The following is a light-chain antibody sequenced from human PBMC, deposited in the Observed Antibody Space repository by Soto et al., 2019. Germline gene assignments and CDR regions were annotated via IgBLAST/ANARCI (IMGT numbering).Light chain of an antibody. CDR2: DVS. V-gene: IGKV3-11*01. Sequence: IVLTQSPGTLSLSPGERTTLFCRASQSVFTYLAWYQQRPGQAPRLLIYDVSDRATGIPARFTGSGSGTDFTLTIRSLEPEDVAIYYCQHRSNWPGTFGQGTKVEIK. CDR3: QHRSNWPGT. J-gene: IGKJ1*01. CDR1: QSVFTY.